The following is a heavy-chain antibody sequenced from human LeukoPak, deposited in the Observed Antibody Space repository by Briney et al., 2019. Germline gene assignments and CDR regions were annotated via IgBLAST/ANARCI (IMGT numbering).Heavy chain of an antibody. D-gene: IGHD4-11*01. CDR1: GGSISSDY. CDR3: AKDVQAWRGILTTYYYSYMDV. Sequence: SESLSLTCAVSGGSISSDYWSSIREPAGKGLEWIGRFSTSGYTNYNPSLKSRVTLSVDTSKNQFSQKQTSVTAAYATVYYWAKDVQAWRGILTTYYYSYMDVWGKGTTVTVSS. CDR2: FSTSGYT. J-gene: IGHJ6*03. V-gene: IGHV4-4*07.